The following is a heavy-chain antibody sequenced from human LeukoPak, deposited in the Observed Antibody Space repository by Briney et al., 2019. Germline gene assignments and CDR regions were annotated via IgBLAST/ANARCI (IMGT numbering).Heavy chain of an antibody. CDR3: ARATYDFWSGYTPHGMDV. V-gene: IGHV4-59*08. Sequence: SETLSLTCTVSGGSISSYYWSWIRQPPGKGLEWIGYIYYSGSTNYNPSLKSRVTISVDTSKNQFSLKLSSVTAADTAVYYCARATYDFWSGYTPHGMDVWGQGTTVTVSS. D-gene: IGHD3-3*01. CDR2: IYYSGST. CDR1: GGSISSYY. J-gene: IGHJ6*02.